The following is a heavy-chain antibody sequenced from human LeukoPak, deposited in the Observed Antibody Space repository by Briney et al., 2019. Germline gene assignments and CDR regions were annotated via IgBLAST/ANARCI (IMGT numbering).Heavy chain of an antibody. D-gene: IGHD3-10*01. Sequence: PGGSLRLSCAASGFTFSSYAMSWVRQASGKGLEWVSAISGSGGSTYYADSVKGRFTISRDNSKNTLYLQMNSLRAEDTAVYYCAKDRPRLLWFGELLSNWFDPWGRGTLVTVSS. V-gene: IGHV3-23*01. J-gene: IGHJ5*02. CDR3: AKDRPRLLWFGELLSNWFDP. CDR1: GFTFSSYA. CDR2: ISGSGGST.